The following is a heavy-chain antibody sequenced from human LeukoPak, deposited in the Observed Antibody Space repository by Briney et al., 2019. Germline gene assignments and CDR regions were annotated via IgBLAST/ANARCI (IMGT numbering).Heavy chain of an antibody. CDR2: FDPEDGET. CDR1: GYTLTELS. CDR3: ATDRRGIVSKARFDY. V-gene: IGHV1-24*01. J-gene: IGHJ4*02. D-gene: IGHD2/OR15-2a*01. Sequence: ASVKVSCKISGYTLTELSMHWVRQAPGKGLEWMGGFDPEDGETIYAQKFQGRVTMTEDTSTDTAYMELSSLRSEDTAVYYCATDRRGIVSKARFDYWGQGTLVTDSS.